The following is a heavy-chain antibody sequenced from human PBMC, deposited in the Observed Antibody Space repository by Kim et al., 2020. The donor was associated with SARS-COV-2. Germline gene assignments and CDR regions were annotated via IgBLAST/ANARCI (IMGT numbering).Heavy chain of an antibody. Sequence: GGSLRLSCEASDFTLSRHNMNWVRQAPGKGLEWVSYISSSGTYVYYADSVNGRFTISRDNAKNLLSLQINSLRVEDTDVYYCARELEQQELVQIYGIDVWGQATTVIVYS. V-gene: IGHV3-21*06. CDR3: ARELEQQELVQIYGIDV. CDR2: ISSSGTYV. CDR1: DFTLSRHN. D-gene: IGHD6-13*01. J-gene: IGHJ6*02.